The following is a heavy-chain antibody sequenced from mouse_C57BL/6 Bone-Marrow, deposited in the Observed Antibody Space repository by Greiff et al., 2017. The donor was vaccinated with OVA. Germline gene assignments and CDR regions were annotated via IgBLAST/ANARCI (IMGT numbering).Heavy chain of an antibody. CDR2: IWRGGST. Sequence: VQLQQSGPGLVQPSQSLSITCTVSGFSLTSYGVHWVRQSPGKGLEWLGVIWRGGSTDYNAAFMSRLSITKDNSKSQVFFKMNSLQADDTAIYYCANPYYRVDYYAMDYWGQGTSVTVSS. V-gene: IGHV2-5*01. CDR3: ANPYYRVDYYAMDY. J-gene: IGHJ4*01. CDR1: GFSLTSYG. D-gene: IGHD1-1*01.